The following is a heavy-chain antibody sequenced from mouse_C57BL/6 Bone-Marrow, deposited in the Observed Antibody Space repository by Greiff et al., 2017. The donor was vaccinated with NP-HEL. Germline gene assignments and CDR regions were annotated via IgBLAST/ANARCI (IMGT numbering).Heavy chain of an antibody. CDR1: GYTFTGYW. CDR2: ILPGSGST. Sequence: LVEPGASVKLSCKATGYTFTGYWIEWVKQRPGHGLEWIGEILPGSGSTNYNEKFKGKATFTADTSSNTAYMQLSSLTTEDSAIYYCARKIVTRYYYAMDYWGQGTSVTVSS. D-gene: IGHD2-3*01. J-gene: IGHJ4*01. CDR3: ARKIVTRYYYAMDY. V-gene: IGHV1-9*01.